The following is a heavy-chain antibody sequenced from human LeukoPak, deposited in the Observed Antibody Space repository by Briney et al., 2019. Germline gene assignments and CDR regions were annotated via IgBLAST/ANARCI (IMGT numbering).Heavy chain of an antibody. CDR2: ISWNSGSI. CDR1: GFTLDDYA. J-gene: IGHJ4*02. CDR3: AKGAFGELLYYFDY. Sequence: PGGSLRLSCAASGFTLDDYAMHWVRQAPGKGLEWVSGISWNSGSIGYADSVKGRFTISRDNAKNSLYLQMNSLRAEDTALYYCAKGAFGELLYYFDYWGQGTLVTVSS. D-gene: IGHD3-10*01. V-gene: IGHV3-9*01.